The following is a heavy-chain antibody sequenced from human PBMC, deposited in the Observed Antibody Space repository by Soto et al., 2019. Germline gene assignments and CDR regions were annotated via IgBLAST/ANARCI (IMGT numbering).Heavy chain of an antibody. J-gene: IGHJ4*02. CDR2: IYYSGST. D-gene: IGHD1-26*01. V-gene: IGHV4-59*01. Sequence: PSETLSLTCTVSGGSISSYYWSWIRQPPGKGLEWIGYIYYSGSTNYNPSLKSRVTISVDTSKNQFSLKLSSVTAADTAVYYCARNLYSGSYPFDYWGQGTLATVSS. CDR3: ARNLYSGSYPFDY. CDR1: GGSISSYY.